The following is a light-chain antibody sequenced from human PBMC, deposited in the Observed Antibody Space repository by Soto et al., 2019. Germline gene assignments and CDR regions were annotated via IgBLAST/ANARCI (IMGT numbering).Light chain of an antibody. CDR1: NSDIGGYNY. Sequence: ALTQPASVSGSPGQSITISCTGTNSDIGGYNYVSWYRHHPGEAPKLMIYGVTNRPSGVSTRFSGSKSGNTASLTISGLQDEDEADYYCSSYTSVTIVVFGGGTKVTVL. CDR2: GVT. V-gene: IGLV2-14*01. J-gene: IGLJ2*01. CDR3: SSYTSVTIVV.